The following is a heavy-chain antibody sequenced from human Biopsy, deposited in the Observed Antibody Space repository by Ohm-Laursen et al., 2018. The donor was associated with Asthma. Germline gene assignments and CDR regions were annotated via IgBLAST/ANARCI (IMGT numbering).Heavy chain of an antibody. Sequence: SETLSLTCPVSYGSITSGGYYWTWIRQHPRKGLEWIGFIYYSGSTYYNPSLKSRVSISIDTSKNQFSLKLSSVTAADTAVYYCARAQDYYDSRGYYRSFDYWGQGTLVTVSS. J-gene: IGHJ4*02. D-gene: IGHD3-22*01. CDR1: YGSITSGGYY. CDR3: ARAQDYYDSRGYYRSFDY. CDR2: IYYSGST. V-gene: IGHV4-31*03.